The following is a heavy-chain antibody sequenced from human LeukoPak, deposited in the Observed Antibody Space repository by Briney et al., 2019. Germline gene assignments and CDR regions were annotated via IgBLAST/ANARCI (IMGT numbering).Heavy chain of an antibody. Sequence: ASVKISCKTSGYTFTGYYMHWVRHAPGHGLEWRGWINPNSGGTNYAQKFQGRVTMTRETSISTAYMELSRLRSDDTAVYYCARDVTMIVVVPISWFDSWGQGTLVTVSS. CDR2: INPNSGGT. CDR1: GYTFTGYY. D-gene: IGHD3-22*01. CDR3: ARDVTMIVVVPISWFDS. J-gene: IGHJ5*01. V-gene: IGHV1-2*02.